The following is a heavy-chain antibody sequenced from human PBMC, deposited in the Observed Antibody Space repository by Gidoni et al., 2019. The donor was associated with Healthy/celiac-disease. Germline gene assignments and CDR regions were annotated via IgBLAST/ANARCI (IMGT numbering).Heavy chain of an antibody. CDR2: IWYDGSNK. J-gene: IGHJ3*02. CDR1: GFTFISYG. CDR3: ARTYYDILTGYHDAFDI. Sequence: QVQLVESGGGAVQPGRSLRLSCAASGFTFISYGMHWVRQAPGKGLEWVAVIWYDGSNKYYADSVKGRFTISRDNSKNTLYLQMNSLRAEDTAVYYCARTYYDILTGYHDAFDIWGQGTMVTVSS. D-gene: IGHD3-9*01. V-gene: IGHV3-33*01.